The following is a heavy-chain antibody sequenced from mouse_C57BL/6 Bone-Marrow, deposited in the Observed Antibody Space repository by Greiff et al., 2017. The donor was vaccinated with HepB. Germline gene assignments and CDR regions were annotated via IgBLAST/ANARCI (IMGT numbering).Heavy chain of an antibody. CDR2: ISDGGSYT. J-gene: IGHJ1*03. D-gene: IGHD1-1*01. V-gene: IGHV5-4*01. CDR1: GFTFSSYA. CDR3: ARDQVYYGSSYWYFDV. Sequence: EVMLVESGGGLVKPGGSLKLSCAASGFTFSSYAMSWVRQTPEKRLEWVATISDGGSYTYYPDNVKGRFTISRDNAKNNLYLQMSHLKSEDTAMYYCARDQVYYGSSYWYFDVWGTGTTVTVSS.